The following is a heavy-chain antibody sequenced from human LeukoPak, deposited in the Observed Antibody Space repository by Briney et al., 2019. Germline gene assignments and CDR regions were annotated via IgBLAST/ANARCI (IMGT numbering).Heavy chain of an antibody. CDR2: ISGSGGST. D-gene: IGHD1/OR15-1a*01. Sequence: PGGSLRLSCAASGFTFSSYAMSWVRQAPGKGLEWVSAISGSGGSTYYADSVKGRFTISRDNSKNTLYLQMNSLRAEDTAVYYCAKASPLTNNAYYYYYGMDVWGQGTTVTVSS. V-gene: IGHV3-23*01. CDR1: GFTFSSYA. J-gene: IGHJ6*02. CDR3: AKASPLTNNAYYYYYGMDV.